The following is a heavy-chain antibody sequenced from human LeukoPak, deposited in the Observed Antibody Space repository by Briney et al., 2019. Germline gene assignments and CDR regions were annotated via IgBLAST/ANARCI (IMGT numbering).Heavy chain of an antibody. CDR1: GGSISSYY. Sequence: KPSETLSLACTVSGGSISSYYWSWIRQPPGKGLEWIGYIYYSGTTNYNPSLKSRVTMSVVTSKNQSSLKLSSVTAADTAVYYCARHSDFWSGLDFWGQGTLVTVSS. CDR2: IYYSGTT. D-gene: IGHD3-3*01. J-gene: IGHJ4*02. V-gene: IGHV4-59*08. CDR3: ARHSDFWSGLDF.